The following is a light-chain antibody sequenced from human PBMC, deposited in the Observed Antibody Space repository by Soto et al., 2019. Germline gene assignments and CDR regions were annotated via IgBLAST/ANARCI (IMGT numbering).Light chain of an antibody. CDR1: KSVGNS. J-gene: IGKJ5*01. Sequence: NVLTHSPSTLSFSPGERATLSCRASKSVGNSLAWSQQKPGQAPRLLIYDASNRATGIQDRFSGSGSGTDFTITISRLGPEDFAVYYCQQYGSSPITFGQGTRLEIK. CDR2: DAS. V-gene: IGKV3-20*01. CDR3: QQYGSSPIT.